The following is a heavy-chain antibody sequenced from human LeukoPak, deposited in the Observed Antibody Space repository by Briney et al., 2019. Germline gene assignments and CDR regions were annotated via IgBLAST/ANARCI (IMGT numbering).Heavy chain of an antibody. CDR3: ARDRDTSGYYSYYFDY. V-gene: IGHV1-2*02. J-gene: IGHJ4*02. D-gene: IGHD3-22*01. Sequence: ASVKISCKASGYNFSDYYLHWVRQAPGQGLEWMGWISPYSNGTKSAQKFQGRVTMTRDTSTSTAYMELSRLTSDDTAVYYCARDRDTSGYYSYYFDYWGQGTLVTVSS. CDR1: GYNFSDYY. CDR2: ISPYSNGT.